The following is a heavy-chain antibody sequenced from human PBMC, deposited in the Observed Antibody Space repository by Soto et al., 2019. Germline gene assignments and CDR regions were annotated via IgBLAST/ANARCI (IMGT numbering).Heavy chain of an antibody. CDR1: GYSFTSYW. V-gene: IGHV5-51*01. Sequence: GESLKISCKGSGYSFTSYWIGWVRQKPGKGLEWMGIIYPGDSDTRYSPSFQGQVTISADKSISTAYLQWSSLKASDTAMYYCARLSGCSSTSCYTHMDVWGQGTTVTVSS. J-gene: IGHJ6*02. D-gene: IGHD2-2*02. CDR3: ARLSGCSSTSCYTHMDV. CDR2: IYPGDSDT.